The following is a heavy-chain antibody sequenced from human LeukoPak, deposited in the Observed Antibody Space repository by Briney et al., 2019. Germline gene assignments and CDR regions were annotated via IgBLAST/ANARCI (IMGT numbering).Heavy chain of an antibody. Sequence: GESLKISCKGSGYSFTSYWIGWVRQMPGKGLEWMGIIYPGDSDTRYSPSFQGQVTISADKSISTAYLQWSSLKASDTAMYYCARSGIMITFGGVPDAFDIWGQGTMVTVSS. CDR2: IYPGDSDT. J-gene: IGHJ3*02. D-gene: IGHD3-16*01. V-gene: IGHV5-51*01. CDR1: GYSFTSYW. CDR3: ARSGIMITFGGVPDAFDI.